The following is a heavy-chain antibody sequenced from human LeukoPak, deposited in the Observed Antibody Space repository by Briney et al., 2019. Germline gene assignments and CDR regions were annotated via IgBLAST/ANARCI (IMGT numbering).Heavy chain of an antibody. CDR2: IYYSGST. CDR1: GGSISSYY. Sequence: PSETLSLTCTVSGGSISSYYWSWLRQPPGKGLEWIGYIYYSGSTNYNPSLKSRVTISVDTSKNQFSLKLSSVTAADTAVYYCARGGRGYCSSTSCLRNWFDPWGQGTLVTVSS. J-gene: IGHJ5*02. V-gene: IGHV4-59*12. D-gene: IGHD2-2*01. CDR3: ARGGRGYCSSTSCLRNWFDP.